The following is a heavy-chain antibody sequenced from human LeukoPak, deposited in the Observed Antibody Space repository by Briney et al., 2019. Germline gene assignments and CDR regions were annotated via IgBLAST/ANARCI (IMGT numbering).Heavy chain of an antibody. Sequence: PSETLSLTCTVSGGSISSSSYYWGWIRQPPGKGLEWIGSIYYSGSTYYNPSLKSRVTISVDTSKNQFSLKLSSVTAADTAVYYCARGSVVPAADFDYWGQGTLVTVSS. D-gene: IGHD2-2*01. CDR3: ARGSVVPAADFDY. CDR1: GGSISSSSYY. V-gene: IGHV4-39*01. CDR2: IYYSGST. J-gene: IGHJ4*02.